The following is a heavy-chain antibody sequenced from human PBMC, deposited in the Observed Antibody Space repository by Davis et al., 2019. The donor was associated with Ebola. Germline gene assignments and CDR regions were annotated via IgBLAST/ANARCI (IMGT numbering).Heavy chain of an antibody. Sequence: GESLKISCAASGFVFSDYYMHWVRQAPAKGLEWVSFISISGTTIYYADSVKGRFTISRDNAKNSLYLQMNSLRDEDTAVYYCARARYYDYIWGSYRPTAYCDYWGKGTLVTVSS. J-gene: IGHJ4*02. CDR3: ARARYYDYIWGSYRPTAYCDY. CDR2: ISISGTTI. D-gene: IGHD3-16*02. CDR1: GFVFSDYY. V-gene: IGHV3-11*04.